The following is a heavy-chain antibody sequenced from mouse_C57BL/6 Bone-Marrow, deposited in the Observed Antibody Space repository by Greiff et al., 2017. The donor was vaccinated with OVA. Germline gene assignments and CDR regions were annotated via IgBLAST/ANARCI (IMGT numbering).Heavy chain of an antibody. J-gene: IGHJ1*03. D-gene: IGHD1-1*01. CDR3: ARYYGSSTWYFDV. V-gene: IGHV3-3*01. CDR1: GFSINSDCY. CDR2: TFYSGIT. Sequence: EVQLVESGPSLVRPSQTLSLTCTVTGFSINSDCYWIWIRQFPGNKLEYIGYTFYSGITYYNPSLESRTYITRDTSKNQFSLKLSSVTTEDTATYYCARYYGSSTWYFDVWGTGTTVTVSS.